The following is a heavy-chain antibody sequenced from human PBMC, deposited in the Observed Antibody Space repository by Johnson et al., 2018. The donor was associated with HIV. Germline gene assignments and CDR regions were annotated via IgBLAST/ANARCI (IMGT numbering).Heavy chain of an antibody. Sequence: QVQLVESGGGLVKPGGSLRLSCAASGFTVSSNEMSWVRQAPGKGLEWVSSISGGSTGYADSVKGRFTISRDNAKNSLYLQMNSLRAEDTALYYCARADTAMVRGAFDSWGQGTMVTVSS. CDR3: ARADTAMVRGAFDS. V-gene: IGHV3-11*05. CDR2: ISGGST. D-gene: IGHD5-18*01. CDR1: GFTVSSNE. J-gene: IGHJ3*02.